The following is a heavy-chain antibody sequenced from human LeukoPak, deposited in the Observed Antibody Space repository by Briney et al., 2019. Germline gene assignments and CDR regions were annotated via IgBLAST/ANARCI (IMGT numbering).Heavy chain of an antibody. CDR3: ARDPSGGATVGYFDY. J-gene: IGHJ4*02. CDR2: ISGSSSYI. V-gene: IGHV3-21*01. D-gene: IGHD1-26*01. CDR1: GFTFSSYS. Sequence: PGGSLRLSCAASGFTFSSYSMNWVRQAPGKGLEWVSSISGSSSYIYYADSVKGRFTISRDNAKNSLYLQMNSLRAEDTAVYYCARDPSGGATVGYFDYWGQGTLVTVSS.